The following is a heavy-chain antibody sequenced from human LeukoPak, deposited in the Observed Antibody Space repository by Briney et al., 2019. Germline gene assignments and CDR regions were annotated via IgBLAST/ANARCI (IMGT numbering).Heavy chain of an antibody. CDR2: IYHSGST. Sequence: SETLSLTCTVSGYPISSGYYWGWIRQPPGKGLEWIGSIYHSGSTYYNPSLKSRVTISVDTSKNQFSLKLSSVTAADTAVYYCAREIASTDYYGSGRTHRWFDPWGQGTLVTVSS. D-gene: IGHD3-10*01. J-gene: IGHJ5*02. V-gene: IGHV4-38-2*02. CDR1: GYPISSGYY. CDR3: AREIASTDYYGSGRTHRWFDP.